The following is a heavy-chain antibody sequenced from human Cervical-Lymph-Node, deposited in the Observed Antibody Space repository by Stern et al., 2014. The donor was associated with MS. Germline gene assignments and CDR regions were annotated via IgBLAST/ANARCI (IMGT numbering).Heavy chain of an antibody. J-gene: IGHJ6*02. V-gene: IGHV1-2*02. CDR3: ARDQRGITIFGVVTDYYYLGMDV. CDR1: GYIFTGYY. Sequence: QVQVVQSGAEVKKPGASVKVSCKTSGYIFTGYYIHWVRQATGQGLEWMAWIKPNTGGTKYAQKFQGRVTMSRDTSISTAYVELSSLTSDDTAVYYCARDQRGITIFGVVTDYYYLGMDVWGQGTTVTVSS. CDR2: IKPNTGGT. D-gene: IGHD3-3*01.